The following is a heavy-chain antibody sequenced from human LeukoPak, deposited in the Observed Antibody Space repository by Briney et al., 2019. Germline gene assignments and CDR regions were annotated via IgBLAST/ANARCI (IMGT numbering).Heavy chain of an antibody. CDR3: ARDRLDYGDYHDAFDI. J-gene: IGHJ3*02. CDR2: IKQDGSEK. Sequence: GGSLRLSCAASGFTFSSYWMSWVRQAPGKGLEWVANIKQDGSEKYYVDSVKGRFTISRDNAKNSLYLQMNSLRAEDTAVYYCARDRLDYGDYHDAFDIWGRETMVTVSS. V-gene: IGHV3-7*01. CDR1: GFTFSSYW. D-gene: IGHD4-17*01.